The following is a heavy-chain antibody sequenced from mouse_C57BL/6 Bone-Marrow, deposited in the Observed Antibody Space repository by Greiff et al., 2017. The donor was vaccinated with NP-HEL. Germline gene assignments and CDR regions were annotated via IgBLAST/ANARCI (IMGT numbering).Heavy chain of an antibody. CDR2: IRLKSDNYAT. CDR3: TVGSSYPYYYAMDY. Sequence: EVKVEESGGGLVQPGGSMKLSCVASGFTFSNYWMNWVRQSPEKGLEWVAQIRLKSDNYATHYAESVKGRFTISRDDSKSSVYLQMNNLRAEDTGIYYCTVGSSYPYYYAMDYWGQGTSVTVSS. V-gene: IGHV6-3*01. J-gene: IGHJ4*01. D-gene: IGHD1-1*01. CDR1: GFTFSNYW.